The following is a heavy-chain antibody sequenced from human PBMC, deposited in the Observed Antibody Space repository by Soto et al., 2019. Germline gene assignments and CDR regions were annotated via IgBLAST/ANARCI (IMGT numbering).Heavy chain of an antibody. D-gene: IGHD1-26*01. J-gene: IGHJ3*02. V-gene: IGHV3-30*18. CDR1: GGRCADYG. CDR3: AKGLLAIVGTPLPRDAFNI. CDR2: ISHDGSYK. Sequence: GLSLRVWGRAAGGRCADYGRHRIRQAQDKGLEWVAVISHDGSYKYYGDAVKGRFTISRDTYKNAVYLEMNSLRPEDTAVYYCAKGLLAIVGTPLPRDAFNIRRKRTIVTVSS.